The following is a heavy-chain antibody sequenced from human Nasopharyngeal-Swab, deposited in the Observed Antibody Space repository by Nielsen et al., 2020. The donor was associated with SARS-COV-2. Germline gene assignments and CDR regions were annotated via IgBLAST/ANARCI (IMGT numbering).Heavy chain of an antibody. V-gene: IGHV3-13*01. J-gene: IGHJ6*02. CDR2: FGLGADT. CDR1: GFILSDYD. CDR3: ARDRHGMDV. Sequence: GESLKISCAASGFILSDYDMHWVRQPRGKGLEWVSSFGLGADTYYSDYAKGRFTISRDDAKNLLFLQLNSLRVGDTAVYFCARDRHGMDVWGQGTTAIVSS.